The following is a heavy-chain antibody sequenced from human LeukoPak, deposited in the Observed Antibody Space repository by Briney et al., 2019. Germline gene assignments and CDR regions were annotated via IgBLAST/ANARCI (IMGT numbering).Heavy chain of an antibody. CDR1: GFTFKLYW. CDR3: AREKVVASQYYYYGMDV. Sequence: GDSLRLSCAVSGFTFKLYWMHWVRQAPGKGPVWVSRINDDGSDTTYADSVKGRFTISRDDAKNMLFLQMNSLRAEDTAVYYCAREKVVASQYYYYGMDVWGQGTTVTVSS. CDR2: INDDGSDT. J-gene: IGHJ6*02. V-gene: IGHV3-74*01. D-gene: IGHD2-15*01.